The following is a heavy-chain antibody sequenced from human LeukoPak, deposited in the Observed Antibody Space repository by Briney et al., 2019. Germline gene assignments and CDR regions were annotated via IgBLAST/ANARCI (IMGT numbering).Heavy chain of an antibody. CDR3: ARDEGIVVVPPAIDY. CDR2: ISYDGSNK. CDR1: GFTFSSYA. V-gene: IGHV3-30-3*01. J-gene: IGHJ4*02. Sequence: GRSLRLSCAASGFTFSSYAMHWVRQAPGKGLEWVAVISYDGSNKYYADSVKGRFTISRDNSKNTLYLQMNSLRAEDTAVYYCARDEGIVVVPPAIDYWGQGTLVTVSS. D-gene: IGHD2-2*01.